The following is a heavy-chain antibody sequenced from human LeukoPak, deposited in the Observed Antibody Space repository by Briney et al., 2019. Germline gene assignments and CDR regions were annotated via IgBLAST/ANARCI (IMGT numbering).Heavy chain of an antibody. CDR2: INHSGST. V-gene: IGHV4-34*01. D-gene: IGHD3-10*01. J-gene: IGHJ5*02. CDR1: GGSFSGHY. CDR3: AGGGYYGSGNVFRFDP. Sequence: PSETLSLTCAVYGGSFSGHYWSWIRQPPGKGLEWIGEINHSGSTNYNPSLKRRVTISVNTSKNQFAYKPNSVTSADTAGYYYAGGGYYGSGNVFRFDPWGQGPLVPVSS.